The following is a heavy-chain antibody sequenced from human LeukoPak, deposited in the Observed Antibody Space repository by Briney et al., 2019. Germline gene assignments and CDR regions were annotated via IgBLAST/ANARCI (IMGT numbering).Heavy chain of an antibody. CDR2: IIPIFGIV. D-gene: IGHD4-17*01. CDR1: GGTFSSYT. J-gene: IGHJ4*02. CDR3: ASGPVNYFDY. Sequence: ASVKVSCKASGGTFSSYTISWVRQAPGQGLEWMGKIIPIFGIVNYAQKFQGRVTITADNSTSTSYMELSSLRSEDTAVYYCASGPVNYFDYWGQGTLVTVPS. V-gene: IGHV1-69*02.